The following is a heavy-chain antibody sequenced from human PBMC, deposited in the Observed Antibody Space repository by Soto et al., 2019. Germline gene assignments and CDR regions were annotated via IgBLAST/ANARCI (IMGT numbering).Heavy chain of an antibody. J-gene: IGHJ6*02. D-gene: IGHD3-10*01. CDR1: GFTFSNYG. V-gene: IGHV3-30*03. Sequence: LRLSCAASGFTFSNYGMHWVRQAPGKGLEWVTVISFDGSNKYYADSVKGRFTVSRDNSENTLSLQMNSLRGEDTAVYYCARSTSSTLSYYYGMDVWGQGTTVTVSS. CDR2: ISFDGSNK. CDR3: ARSTSSTLSYYYGMDV.